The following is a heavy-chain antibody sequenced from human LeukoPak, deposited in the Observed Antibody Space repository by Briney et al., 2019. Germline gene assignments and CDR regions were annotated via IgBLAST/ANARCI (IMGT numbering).Heavy chain of an antibody. Sequence: GGSLRLSCAASGFTFSNSWMHWVRQAPGKGLVWVSRINGDGGTTNYADSVKGRFTISRDNARSTLYLQMNSLRPEDTAVYYCAKDDYGSFDYWGQGTLVTVSS. CDR1: GFTFSNSW. J-gene: IGHJ4*02. CDR2: INGDGGTT. D-gene: IGHD3-10*01. CDR3: AKDDYGSFDY. V-gene: IGHV3-74*01.